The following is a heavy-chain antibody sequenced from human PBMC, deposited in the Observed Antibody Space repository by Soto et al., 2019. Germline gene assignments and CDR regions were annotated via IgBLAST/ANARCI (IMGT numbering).Heavy chain of an antibody. CDR2: INHSGST. CDR1: GGSFSGYY. J-gene: IGHJ6*02. V-gene: IGHV4-34*01. Sequence: PSETLSLTCAVYGGSFSGYYWSWIRQPPGKGLEWIGEINHSGSTNYNPSLKSRVTISVDTSKNQFSLKLSSVTAADTAVYYCAGASSGYYYYYYGMDVWGQGTTVTVSS. CDR3: AGASSGYYYYYYGMDV. D-gene: IGHD3-22*01.